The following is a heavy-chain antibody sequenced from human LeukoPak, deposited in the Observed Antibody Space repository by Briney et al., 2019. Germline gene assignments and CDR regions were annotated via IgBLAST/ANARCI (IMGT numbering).Heavy chain of an antibody. V-gene: IGHV1-69*04. CDR1: GGTFSSYT. Sequence: ASVNVSCKASGGTFSSYTISWVRQAPGQGLEWMGRIIPILGIANYAQKFQGRVTITADKSTSTAYMELSSLRSDDTAVYYCARDGWNDFWSGEPFDYWGQGTLVTVSS. CDR3: ARDGWNDFWSGEPFDY. CDR2: IIPILGIA. J-gene: IGHJ4*02. D-gene: IGHD3-3*01.